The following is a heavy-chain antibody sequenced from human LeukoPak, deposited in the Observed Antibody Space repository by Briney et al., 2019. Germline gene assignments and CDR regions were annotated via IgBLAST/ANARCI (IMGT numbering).Heavy chain of an antibody. D-gene: IGHD6-6*01. J-gene: IGHJ4*02. CDR2: ISSSGTTI. CDR1: GLTFSSYE. Sequence: GGSLRLSCAASGLTFSSYEMICVRQAPGKGLEWVSYISSSGTTIYYADSVKGRFTISRDNAKNSLYLQMSSLRAEDTAVYYCARKLVHYFDYWGQGTLVTVSS. CDR3: ARKLVHYFDY. V-gene: IGHV3-48*03.